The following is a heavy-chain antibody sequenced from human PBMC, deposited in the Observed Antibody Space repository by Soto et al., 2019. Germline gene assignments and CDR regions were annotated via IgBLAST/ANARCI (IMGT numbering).Heavy chain of an antibody. CDR3: ASSTNSTNWFDP. D-gene: IGHD2-2*01. Sequence: ASVKVSCKASGYTFTGYYMHWVRQAPGQGLEWMGWINPNSGGTNYAQKFQGWVTMTRDTSISTAYMELSRLRSDDTAVYYCASSTNSTNWFDPWGQGTLVTSPQ. CDR2: INPNSGGT. J-gene: IGHJ5*02. V-gene: IGHV1-2*04. CDR1: GYTFTGYY.